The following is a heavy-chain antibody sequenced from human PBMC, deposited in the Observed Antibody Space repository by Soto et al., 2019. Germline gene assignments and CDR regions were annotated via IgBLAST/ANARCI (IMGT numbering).Heavy chain of an antibody. V-gene: IGHV1-2*04. J-gene: IGHJ3*02. D-gene: IGHD2-8*01. CDR3: ARVSMLPAHAFDI. CDR1: GYTFTGYY. Sequence: ASVKVSCKASGYTFTGYYMHWVRQAPGQGLEWMGWINPNSGGTNYAQKFQGWVTMTRDTSISTAYMELSRLRSDDTAVYYCARVSMLPAHAFDIWGKGTMVTVS. CDR2: INPNSGGT.